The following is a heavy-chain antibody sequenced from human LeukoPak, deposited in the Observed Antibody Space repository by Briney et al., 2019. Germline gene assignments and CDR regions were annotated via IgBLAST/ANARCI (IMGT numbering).Heavy chain of an antibody. CDR3: AGDRATSYFDY. D-gene: IGHD1-26*01. CDR2: IWYDGSNK. V-gene: IGHV3-33*01. J-gene: IGHJ4*02. Sequence: GTSLRLSCAASGFTFRSHGMHWVRQAPGKGLEWVAFIWYDGSNKYYTDSVKGRFTISRDNSKNTLYLQMNSLRAEDTAVYYCAGDRATSYFDYWGQGALVTVSS. CDR1: GFTFRSHG.